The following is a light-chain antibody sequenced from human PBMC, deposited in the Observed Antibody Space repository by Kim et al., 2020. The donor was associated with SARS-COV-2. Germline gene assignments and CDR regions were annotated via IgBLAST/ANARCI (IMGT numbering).Light chain of an antibody. CDR1: NIESKS. CDR3: QVWDSSSVHYV. CDR2: SDT. V-gene: IGLV3-21*04. Sequence: SYELTQPPSVSVAPGKTARITCGGNNIESKSVHWYQQGPGQAPVLVICSDTDRPSGVPERFSGANSGNTATLTTSRVEAGDEADYYCQVWDSSSVHYVFGTGTKVTVL. J-gene: IGLJ1*01.